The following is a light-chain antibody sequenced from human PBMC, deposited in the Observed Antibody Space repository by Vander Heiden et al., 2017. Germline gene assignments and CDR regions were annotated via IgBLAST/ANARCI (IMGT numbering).Light chain of an antibody. CDR2: DVT. Sequence: QSALTQPRSVSGSPGPSVTISCTGTSSDVGGYKYVSWYQQHPGKAPNLMIYDVTKRPSGVPDRFSGSKSGNTASLTISGLQAEDEADYYCCSYAGTYTLLFGGGTKLTVL. CDR1: SSDVGGYKY. CDR3: CSYAGTYTLL. V-gene: IGLV2-11*01. J-gene: IGLJ2*01.